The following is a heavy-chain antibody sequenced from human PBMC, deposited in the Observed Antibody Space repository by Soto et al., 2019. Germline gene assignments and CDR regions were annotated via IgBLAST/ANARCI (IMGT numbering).Heavy chain of an antibody. CDR1: GFTVSSTY. Sequence: EVQLVESGGGLIQPGGSLRLSCAASGFTVSSTYMSWVRQAPGKGLEWVSVIYSGGNTYYGDSVKGRFSISRDHSKNTLYHQMNSLRAEDTAVYYCARIPRRDGYNLYGMDVWGQGTTVTVSS. D-gene: IGHD5-12*01. CDR3: ARIPRRDGYNLYGMDV. J-gene: IGHJ6*02. V-gene: IGHV3-53*01. CDR2: IYSGGNT.